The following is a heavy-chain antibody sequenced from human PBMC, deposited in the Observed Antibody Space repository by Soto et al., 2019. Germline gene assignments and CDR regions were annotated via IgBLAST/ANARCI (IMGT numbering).Heavy chain of an antibody. CDR1: GFTFSSYG. Sequence: GGSLRLSCAASGFTFSSYGMHWVRQAPGKGLEWVAVISYDGSNKYYADSVKGRFTISRDNSKNTLYLQMNSLRAEDTAVYYCAKGSRDYGISAPFDYWGQGTLVTVSS. V-gene: IGHV3-30*18. CDR3: AKGSRDYGISAPFDY. CDR2: ISYDGSNK. J-gene: IGHJ4*02. D-gene: IGHD4-17*01.